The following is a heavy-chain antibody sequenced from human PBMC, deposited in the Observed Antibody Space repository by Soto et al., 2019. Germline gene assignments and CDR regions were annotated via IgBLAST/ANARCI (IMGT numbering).Heavy chain of an antibody. V-gene: IGHV4-59*08. D-gene: IGHD3-22*01. Sequence: ETLSLTCTVSGDSISSLYWSWIRQPPGKGLEWIGYIYYSGSTNYNPSLKSRVTISVDTSKNQFSLKLSSVTAADTAVYYCARHGYYYDSSGYSDAFDIWGQGTMVTVSS. CDR2: IYYSGST. J-gene: IGHJ3*02. CDR1: GDSISSLY. CDR3: ARHGYYYDSSGYSDAFDI.